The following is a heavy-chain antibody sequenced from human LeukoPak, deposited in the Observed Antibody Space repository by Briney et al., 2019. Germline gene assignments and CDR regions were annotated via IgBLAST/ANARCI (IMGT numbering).Heavy chain of an antibody. CDR2: VNPNSGNT. CDR1: GYTFTSYD. J-gene: IGHJ4*02. V-gene: IGHV1-8*01. Sequence: ASVKVSCKASGYTFTSYDINWVRQATGQGLEWMGWVNPNSGNTGYAQKFQGRVTMTRNTSISTAYMELSSLRSEDTAVYYCARPTVTHTIFGVVIKYYFDYWGQGTLVTVSS. D-gene: IGHD3-3*01. CDR3: ARPTVTHTIFGVVIKYYFDY.